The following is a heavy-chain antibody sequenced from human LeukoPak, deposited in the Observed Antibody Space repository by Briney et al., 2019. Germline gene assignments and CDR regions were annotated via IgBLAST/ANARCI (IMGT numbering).Heavy chain of an antibody. CDR2: ISYDGSNK. CDR1: GLTFSSYG. V-gene: IGHV3-30*18. CDR3: AKDRRDYDILTGHFDY. D-gene: IGHD3-9*01. J-gene: IGHJ4*02. Sequence: PGRSLRLSCVASGLTFSSYGMHWVRQAPGKGLEWVAVISYDGSNKYYADSVKGRFTISRDNSKNTLYLQMNSLRAEDTAVYYCAKDRRDYDILTGHFDYWGQGTLVTVSS.